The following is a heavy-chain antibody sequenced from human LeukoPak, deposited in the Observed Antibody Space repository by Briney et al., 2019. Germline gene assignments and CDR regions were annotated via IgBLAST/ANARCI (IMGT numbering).Heavy chain of an antibody. D-gene: IGHD4-17*01. CDR2: IYYSGST. Sequence: PSETLSLTCTVSGGSISSYYWSWIRQPPGKGLEWIGYIYYSGSTNYNPSLKSRVTISVDTSKNQFSLKLSSVTAADTAVYYCPRDYGDYGYFQHWGQGTLVTVSS. CDR3: PRDYGDYGYFQH. V-gene: IGHV4-59*01. J-gene: IGHJ1*01. CDR1: GGSISSYY.